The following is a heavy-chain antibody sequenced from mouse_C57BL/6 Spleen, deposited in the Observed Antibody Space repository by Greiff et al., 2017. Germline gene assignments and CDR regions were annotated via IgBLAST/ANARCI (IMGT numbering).Heavy chain of an antibody. V-gene: IGHV5-17*01. J-gene: IGHJ4*01. CDR3: ARGYYGSIYAMDY. D-gene: IGHD1-1*01. CDR2: ISSGSSTI. Sequence: EVKLMESGGGLVKPGGSLKLSCAASGFTFSDYGMHWVRQAPEKGLEWVAYISSGSSTIYYADTVKGRFTISRDNAKNTLFLQMTSLRSEDTAMYYCARGYYGSIYAMDYWGQGASVTVSS. CDR1: GFTFSDYG.